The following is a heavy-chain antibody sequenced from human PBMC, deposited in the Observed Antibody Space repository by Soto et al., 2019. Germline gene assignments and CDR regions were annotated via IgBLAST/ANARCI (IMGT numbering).Heavy chain of an antibody. CDR2: IYHSGST. V-gene: IGHV4-4*02. CDR1: GGSISSSNW. Sequence: SETLSLTCAVSGGSISSSNWWSWVRQPPGKGLEWIGEIYHSGSTNYNPSLKSRVTISVDKSKNQFSLKLSSVTAADTAVYYCARDHKQQLSLYYYYGMDVWGQGTTVTVSS. D-gene: IGHD6-13*01. CDR3: ARDHKQQLSLYYYYGMDV. J-gene: IGHJ6*02.